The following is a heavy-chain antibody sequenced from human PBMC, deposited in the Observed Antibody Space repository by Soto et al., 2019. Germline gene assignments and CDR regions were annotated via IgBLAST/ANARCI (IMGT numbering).Heavy chain of an antibody. Sequence: ETLSLTCTVSGGSVSSGSYYWSWIRPPPGKGLEWIGYIYYSGSTNYNPSLKSRVTISVDTSKNQFSLKLSSVTAADTAVYYCARDRRITMVRGVVWGWFDPWGQGTLVTVSS. CDR3: ARDRRITMVRGVVWGWFDP. J-gene: IGHJ5*02. V-gene: IGHV4-61*01. CDR2: IYYSGST. D-gene: IGHD3-10*01. CDR1: GGSVSSGSYY.